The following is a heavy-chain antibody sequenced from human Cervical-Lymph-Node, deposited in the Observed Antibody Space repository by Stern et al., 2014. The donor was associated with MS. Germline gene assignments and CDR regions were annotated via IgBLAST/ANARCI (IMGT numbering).Heavy chain of an antibody. Sequence: QLQLQESGPGLVKPSQTLSLTCTVSGDSIRRGGDYWSWIRQHPGKGPEWIGNIYYSGSTYYNPSLKSRLTISLDTSKRQFSLKLSSVTAADTAVYFCARGSYSSRWYSYRAPFDYWGQGTLVTVSS. V-gene: IGHV4-31*03. CDR3: ARGSYSSRWYSYRAPFDY. J-gene: IGHJ4*02. CDR2: IYYSGST. CDR1: GDSIRRGGDY. D-gene: IGHD6-13*01.